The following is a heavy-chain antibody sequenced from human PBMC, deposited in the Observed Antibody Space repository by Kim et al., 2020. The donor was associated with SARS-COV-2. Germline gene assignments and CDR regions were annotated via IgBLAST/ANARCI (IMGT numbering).Heavy chain of an antibody. CDR2: IYWNGDRK. D-gene: IGHD6-13*01. J-gene: IGHJ6*02. V-gene: IGHV3-9*01. CDR1: GFSVNDHA. CDR3: TKDISAGGVDV. Sequence: GGSLRLSCEASGFSVNDHAMHRVRQAPGKGLEWVSGIYWNGDRKDYADSVKGRFITSRDNAKNSLYLQMNSLRSEDTASYYCTKDISAGGVDVWGQGTTVTVSS.